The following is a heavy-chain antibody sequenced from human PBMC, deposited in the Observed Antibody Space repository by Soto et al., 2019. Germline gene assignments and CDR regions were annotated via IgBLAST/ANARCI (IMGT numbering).Heavy chain of an antibody. Sequence: PGGSLRLSCAASGFTFSSYWMSWVRQAPGKGLEWVANIKQDGSEKYYVDSVKGRFTISRDNAKNSLYLQMNSLRAEDTAVYYCARDHVVRGVIEYYYYMDVWGKGTTVTVSS. CDR2: IKQDGSEK. CDR3: ARDHVVRGVIEYYYYMDV. J-gene: IGHJ6*03. CDR1: GFTFSSYW. V-gene: IGHV3-7*01. D-gene: IGHD3-10*01.